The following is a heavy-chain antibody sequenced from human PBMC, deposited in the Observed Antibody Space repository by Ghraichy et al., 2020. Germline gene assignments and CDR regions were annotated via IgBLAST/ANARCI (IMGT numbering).Heavy chain of an antibody. CDR2: IYHSGST. V-gene: IGHV4-4*02. D-gene: IGHD3-3*01. CDR3: ASLGSFGVVTPHDY. CDR1: GGSISRSNW. J-gene: IGHJ4*02. Sequence: SETLSLTCAVSGGSISRSNWWSWVRQPPGKGLEWIGEIYHSGSTNYNPSLKSRVTISVDKSKNQFSLKLSSVTAADTAVYYCASLGSFGVVTPHDYWGQGTLVNVSS.